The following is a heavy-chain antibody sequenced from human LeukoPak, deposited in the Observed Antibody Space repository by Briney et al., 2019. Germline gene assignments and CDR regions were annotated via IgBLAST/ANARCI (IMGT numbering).Heavy chain of an antibody. CDR1: GFTFDDYA. Sequence: GGSLRLSCAASGFTFDDYAMHWVRQAPGKGLEWVSGISWNSGSIGYADSVKGRFTISRDNAKNSLYLQMNSLRAEDTAVYYCAKLLQGGGVYSPPDYWGQGTLVTVSS. CDR2: ISWNSGSI. J-gene: IGHJ4*02. CDR3: AKLLQGGGVYSPPDY. V-gene: IGHV3-9*01. D-gene: IGHD5-18*01.